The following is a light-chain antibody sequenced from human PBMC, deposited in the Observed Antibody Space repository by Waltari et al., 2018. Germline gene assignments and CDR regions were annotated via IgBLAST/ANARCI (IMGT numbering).Light chain of an antibody. Sequence: DVVMMHPSQSPPPFTPGKPTIICSTTQSVLLSTTGKNYLAWYQQKPGQPPQLLFYLASNRESGVPDRFSGSGSGTYFTLTISSVQAEDVAVYYCKQHYAAPVTFGAGTKV. CDR1: QSVLLSTTGKNY. CDR3: KQHYAAPVT. CDR2: LAS. J-gene: IGKJ3*01. V-gene: IGKV4-1*01.